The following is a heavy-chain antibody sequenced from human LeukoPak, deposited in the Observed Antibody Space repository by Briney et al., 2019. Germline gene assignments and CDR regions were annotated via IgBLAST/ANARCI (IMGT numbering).Heavy chain of an antibody. D-gene: IGHD6-13*01. CDR2: ISASGFSS. V-gene: IGHV3-23*01. J-gene: IGHJ6*02. Sequence: GGSLRLSCAASAFTFSSYPMTWVRQAPGKGLEWVSAISASGFSSYYADSVKGRFTISRGNSKNTLYLQMNSLRAEDTAVYYCAKSLTMAAAGHYYYYGLDVWGQGTTVTVSS. CDR3: AKSLTMAAAGHYYYYGLDV. CDR1: AFTFSSYP.